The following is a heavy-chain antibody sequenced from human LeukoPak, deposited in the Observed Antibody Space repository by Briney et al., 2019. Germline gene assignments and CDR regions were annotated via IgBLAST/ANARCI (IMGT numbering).Heavy chain of an antibody. CDR3: ARDGVYGMDV. Sequence: AGGSLRLTCAASGFTFSSYSMNWVRQAPGKGLEWVSYISSRSSTIYYADSVNGRFTISRDNAKNSLYLQMNSLRDADTAVYYCARDGVYGMDVWGQGTTVTVSS. CDR1: GFTFSSYS. V-gene: IGHV3-48*02. D-gene: IGHD3-16*01. J-gene: IGHJ6*02. CDR2: ISSRSSTI.